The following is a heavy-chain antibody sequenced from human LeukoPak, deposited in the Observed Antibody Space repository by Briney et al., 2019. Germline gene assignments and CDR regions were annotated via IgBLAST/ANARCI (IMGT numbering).Heavy chain of an antibody. J-gene: IGHJ4*02. Sequence: ASVKVSCKASGYTFTSYYMHWVRQAPGQGLEWMGIINPSGGSTSYAQKFQGRVTMTRDMSTSTVYMELSSLRSEDTAVYYCANGNYYGSGSIERPVDYWGQGTLVTVSS. CDR2: INPSGGST. CDR3: ANGNYYGSGSIERPVDY. V-gene: IGHV1-46*01. CDR1: GYTFTSYY. D-gene: IGHD3-10*01.